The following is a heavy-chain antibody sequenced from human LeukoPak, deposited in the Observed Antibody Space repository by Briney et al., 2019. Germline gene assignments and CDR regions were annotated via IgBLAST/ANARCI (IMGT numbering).Heavy chain of an antibody. Sequence: AGGSLRLSCAASGFTFSSYGMSWVRQAPGKGLEWVSAISGSGGSTYYADSVKGRFTISRDNSKNTLYLQMNSLRAEDTAVYYCTTEPPMDFFVVLPAWGQGTLVTVSS. CDR3: TTEPPMDFFVVLPA. J-gene: IGHJ5*02. D-gene: IGHD2-2*01. CDR1: GFTFSSYG. CDR2: ISGSGGST. V-gene: IGHV3-23*01.